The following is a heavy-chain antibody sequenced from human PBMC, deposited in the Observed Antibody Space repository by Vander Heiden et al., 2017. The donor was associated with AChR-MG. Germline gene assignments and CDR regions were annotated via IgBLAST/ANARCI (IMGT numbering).Heavy chain of an antibody. CDR2: ISGGGGST. Sequence: EVQLLESGGGLEQPGGSLRLACAASGFTSSSYAMSGVRRVPGKGLEWVSAISGGGGSTYYADSVKGRFTISRDNSKNTLYLQMNSLRAEDTAVYYCAKGAYYDYVWGSYSGYYFDYWGQGTLVTVSS. V-gene: IGHV3-23*01. CDR1: GFTSSSYA. J-gene: IGHJ4*02. CDR3: AKGAYYDYVWGSYSGYYFDY. D-gene: IGHD3-16*01.